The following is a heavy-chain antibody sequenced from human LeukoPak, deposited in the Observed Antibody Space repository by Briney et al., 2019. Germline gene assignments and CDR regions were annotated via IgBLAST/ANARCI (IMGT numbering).Heavy chain of an antibody. V-gene: IGHV3-7*01. D-gene: IGHD3-3*01. CDR2: INPDGSNM. CDR3: VSGFLQWLY. CDR1: GFSFSSYR. Sequence: GGSLRLSCAASGFSFSSYRMSWVRQAPGKGLEWVANINPDGSNMLYVDSVKGRFTISRDNAKNSLYLQMNNLRAEDTAVYFCVSGFLQWLYWGQGTLVTVSS. J-gene: IGHJ4*02.